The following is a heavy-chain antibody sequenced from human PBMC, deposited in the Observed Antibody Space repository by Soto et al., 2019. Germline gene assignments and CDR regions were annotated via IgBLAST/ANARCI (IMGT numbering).Heavy chain of an antibody. CDR1: GFTFSLFG. CDR3: AKGRDSTLLRWQYFDN. Sequence: PVGSLRLSCAVSGFTFSLFGMHWVRQAPGKGLEWVAFISYEGRNKYYADSVKGRFTISRDNSKNTLSLQMVSLRPEDTAVYYCAKGRDSTLLRWQYFDNWGQGTQVTVSS. D-gene: IGHD4-17*01. J-gene: IGHJ4*02. V-gene: IGHV3-30*18. CDR2: ISYEGRNK.